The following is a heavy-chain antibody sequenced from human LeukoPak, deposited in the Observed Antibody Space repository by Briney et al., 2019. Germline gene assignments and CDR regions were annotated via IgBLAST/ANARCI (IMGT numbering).Heavy chain of an antibody. V-gene: IGHV4-59*01. CDR2: IYYSGST. CDR1: GGSISSYY. D-gene: IGHD3-22*01. CDR3: ARHPAAWRNYYDSSGFPHYFDY. J-gene: IGHJ4*02. Sequence: PSETLSLTCTVSGGSISSYYWSWIRQPPGKRPEWIGYIYYSGSTNYNPSLKSRVTISVDTSKNQFSLKLSSVTAADTAVYYCARHPAAWRNYYDSSGFPHYFDYWGQGTLVTVCS.